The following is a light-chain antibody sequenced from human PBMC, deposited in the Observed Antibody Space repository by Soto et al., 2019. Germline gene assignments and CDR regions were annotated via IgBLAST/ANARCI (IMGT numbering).Light chain of an antibody. V-gene: IGKV3-20*01. Sequence: IVLPPSPGTLSLYQGERATLSGRARQSVPRSYLAWHQQQPRQPPSLLIYGTSSRATGIPDRFSGSGSGTDFTLTISILEHEDIAVFYCQQDGSSITFGQGTRLEIK. CDR1: QSVPRSY. J-gene: IGKJ5*01. CDR3: QQDGSSIT. CDR2: GTS.